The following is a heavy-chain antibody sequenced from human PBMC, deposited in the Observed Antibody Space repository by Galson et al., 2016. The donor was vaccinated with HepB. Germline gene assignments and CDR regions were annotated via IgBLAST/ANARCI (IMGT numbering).Heavy chain of an antibody. CDR1: GGTFSSYA. J-gene: IGHJ6*02. D-gene: IGHD6-19*01. CDR2: IVPILGMS. V-gene: IGHV1-69*04. Sequence: SVKVSCKASGGTFSSYAFSWVRQAPGQGLEWMGRIVPILGMSNYAQKFQGRVTITADKSTSTVYMVLSSLSSEDTAVYYCARDAVAVAGTLHFYFYGMDVWGQGTTVTVSS. CDR3: ARDAVAVAGTLHFYFYGMDV.